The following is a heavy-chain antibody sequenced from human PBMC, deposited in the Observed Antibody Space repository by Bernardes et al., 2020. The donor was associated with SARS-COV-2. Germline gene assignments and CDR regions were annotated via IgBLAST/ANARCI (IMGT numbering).Heavy chain of an antibody. Sequence: GSLRLSCAASGFTFSSYVMQWVRQAPGRGLEWVAVILDDGSRKYYADSVKGRFTISRDNSKNTLYLQMNSLRSEDTAVYFCARDPGRAFDIWGQGTMVTVSS. CDR1: GFTFSSYV. D-gene: IGHD1-26*01. V-gene: IGHV3-30-3*01. CDR2: ILDDGSRK. J-gene: IGHJ3*02. CDR3: ARDPGRAFDI.